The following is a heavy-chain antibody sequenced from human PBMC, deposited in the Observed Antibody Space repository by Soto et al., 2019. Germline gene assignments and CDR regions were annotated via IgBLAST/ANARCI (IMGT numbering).Heavy chain of an antibody. Sequence: QVQLVASGGGVVQPGTSLRLSCAASGFTFSNYALHWVRQAPGKGLEWVAAISHDGKRDYYTESVKGRFTISRDNSKNTLWMEMNGPRANATAAYSCARGQRYGDYSFYRALDIWGQGTMVTVSS. CDR3: ARGQRYGDYSFYRALDI. D-gene: IGHD4-17*01. CDR2: ISHDGKRD. J-gene: IGHJ3*02. CDR1: GFTFSNYA. V-gene: IGHV3-30*03.